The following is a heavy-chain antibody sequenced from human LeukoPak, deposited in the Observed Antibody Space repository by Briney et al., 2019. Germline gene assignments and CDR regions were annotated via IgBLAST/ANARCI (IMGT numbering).Heavy chain of an antibody. J-gene: IGHJ5*02. D-gene: IGHD3-16*01. CDR2: VNHGGDT. Sequence: KPSETLSLTCAVYNGSFSGYHWSWIRQSPERGLEWIGEVNHGGDTNYNPSLRSRVAISLDTSKNHFSLKLRSVTAADTAVYNCARAAWNGGGGFDPWGQGTLVTASS. CDR3: ARAAWNGGGGFDP. V-gene: IGHV4-34*01. CDR1: NGSFSGYH.